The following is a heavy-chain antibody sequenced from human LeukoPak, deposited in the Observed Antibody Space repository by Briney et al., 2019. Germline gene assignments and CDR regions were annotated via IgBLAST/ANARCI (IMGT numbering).Heavy chain of an antibody. Sequence: PGGSLRLSCAASGFTFSSYWMHWVRQAPGKGLVWVSRINSDGSSTSYADSVKGRFTISRDNAKNTLYLQMNSLRAEDTAAYYCARVEAASINWFDPWGQGTLVTVSS. J-gene: IGHJ5*02. CDR3: ARVEAASINWFDP. D-gene: IGHD2-15*01. V-gene: IGHV3-74*01. CDR2: INSDGSST. CDR1: GFTFSSYW.